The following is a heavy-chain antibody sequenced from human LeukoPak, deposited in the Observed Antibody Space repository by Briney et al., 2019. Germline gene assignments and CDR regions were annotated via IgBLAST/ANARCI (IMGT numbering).Heavy chain of an antibody. CDR3: ARAPRWYQIDC. D-gene: IGHD4-23*01. CDR1: GGSINSYY. J-gene: IGHJ4*02. CDR2: ISYSGST. V-gene: IGHV4-59*01. Sequence: SETLSLTCSVSGGSINSYYWTWIRQPPGKGLEWVGYISYSGSTNYSPSLKSRVAMSLDTSKNQFSLKLSSVTAADTAVYYCARAPRWYQIDCWGQGTLVTVSS.